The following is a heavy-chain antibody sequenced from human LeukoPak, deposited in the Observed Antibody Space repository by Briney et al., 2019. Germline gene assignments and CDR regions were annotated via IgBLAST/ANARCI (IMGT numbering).Heavy chain of an antibody. V-gene: IGHV3-23*01. Sequence: GGSLRLSCAASGFTFSSYAVSWVRQAPAKGLQWVSAISGSGGSTYYADSVKGRFTISRDNSKNTLYLQMNSLRAEDTALYYCAKGLDGSGSYSPLDYWGQGTLLTVSS. CDR3: AKGLDGSGSYSPLDY. CDR2: ISGSGGST. D-gene: IGHD3-10*01. CDR1: GFTFSSYA. J-gene: IGHJ4*02.